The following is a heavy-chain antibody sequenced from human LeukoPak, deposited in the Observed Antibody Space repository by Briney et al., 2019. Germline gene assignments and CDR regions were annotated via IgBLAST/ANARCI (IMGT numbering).Heavy chain of an antibody. D-gene: IGHD5-12*01. CDR3: ARVVAPHNYYYYYYMDV. CDR2: IKQDRSEK. J-gene: IGHJ6*03. CDR1: GFTFSSYW. Sequence: GGSLRLSCAASGFTFSSYWMSWVRQAPGRGLEWVANIKQDRSEKYYVDSVKGRFTISRDNAKNSLYLQMNSLRAEDTAVYYCARVVAPHNYYYYYYMDVWGKGTTVTISS. V-gene: IGHV3-7*01.